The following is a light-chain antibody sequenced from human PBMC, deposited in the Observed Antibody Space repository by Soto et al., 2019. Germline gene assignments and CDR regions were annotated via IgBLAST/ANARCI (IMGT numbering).Light chain of an antibody. V-gene: IGKV3-11*01. Sequence: EIVLTRSPGTLSLSPGERATLSCRASQSVSRYLAWYQQKPGQAPRLLMYDTSYRATGIPARFSGSGSGTDFTLTISSLEPEDFAIYYCQQRSNWITFGQGTRLRL. CDR1: QSVSRY. J-gene: IGKJ5*01. CDR3: QQRSNWIT. CDR2: DTS.